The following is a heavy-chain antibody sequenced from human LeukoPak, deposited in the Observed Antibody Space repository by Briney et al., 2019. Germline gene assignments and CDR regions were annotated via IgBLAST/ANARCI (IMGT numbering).Heavy chain of an antibody. CDR1: GFTFSSYA. D-gene: IGHD2-15*01. CDR3: ARDGGYVVY. Sequence: PGGSLRLSCAASGFTFSSYAMHWVRQAPGKGLEWVAVISYDGSNKYYADSVKGRFTISRDNSTNTLYLEMNSLRIEDTAMYYCARDGGYVVYWGQGALVTVSA. V-gene: IGHV3-30*14. J-gene: IGHJ4*02. CDR2: ISYDGSNK.